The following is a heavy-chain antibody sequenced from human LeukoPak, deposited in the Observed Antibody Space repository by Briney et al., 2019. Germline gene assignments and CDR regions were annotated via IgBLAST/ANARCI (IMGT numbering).Heavy chain of an antibody. V-gene: IGHV3-30*02. CDR2: IRFVGSNT. J-gene: IGHJ4*02. CDR1: GVTFSSYG. CDR3: AKDSSVYHYDSRNLYY. Sequence: GGSLRPSCAASGVTFSSYGMHWVRQAPGKGLEGVAFIRFVGSNTYYADSVKGRFTISRDTSKNTLYLQMNSLRAKDTAVYYCAKDSSVYHYDSRNLYYWGQGTLVTVSS. D-gene: IGHD3-22*01.